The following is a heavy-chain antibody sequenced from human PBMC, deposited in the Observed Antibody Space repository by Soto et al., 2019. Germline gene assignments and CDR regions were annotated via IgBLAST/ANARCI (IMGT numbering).Heavy chain of an antibody. Sequence: QVQVVQSGAEVKKPGASVKVSCKASGYTFTGYFMHWVRQAPGQGLEWMGWMNPNSGGTNYAQKFQGRVTMTRDTSISTAYMEMSRLRSDDTAVYYCARGECSGGSCQWSGMDVWGQGTTVTVSS. CDR3: ARGECSGGSCQWSGMDV. V-gene: IGHV1-2*02. D-gene: IGHD2-15*01. CDR1: GYTFTGYF. CDR2: MNPNSGGT. J-gene: IGHJ6*02.